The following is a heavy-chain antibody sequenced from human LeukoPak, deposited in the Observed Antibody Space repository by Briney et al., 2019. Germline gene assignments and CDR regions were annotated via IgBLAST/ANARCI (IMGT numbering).Heavy chain of an antibody. D-gene: IGHD2-2*01. Sequence: GGSLRLSCAASGFTFSSYSMNWVRQAPGKGLEWVSYISSSSSTIYYADSVKGRFTISRDNAKNSLYLQMNSLRAEDTAVYYCAKGEVVPAAMVYLDYWGQGTLVTVSS. J-gene: IGHJ4*02. CDR3: AKGEVVPAAMVYLDY. V-gene: IGHV3-48*01. CDR1: GFTFSSYS. CDR2: ISSSSSTI.